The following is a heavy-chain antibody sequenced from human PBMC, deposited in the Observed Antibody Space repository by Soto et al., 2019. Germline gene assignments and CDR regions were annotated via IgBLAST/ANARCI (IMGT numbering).Heavy chain of an antibody. CDR3: ARDRGFWSGYYSRYYYYGMDV. D-gene: IGHD3-3*01. Sequence: LRLSCAASGFTVSSNYMSWVRQAPGKGLEWVSVIYSGGSTYYADSVKGRFTISRDNSKNTLYLQMNSLRAEDTAVYYCARDRGFWSGYYSRYYYYGMDVWVQGTTVTVSS. CDR1: GFTVSSNY. V-gene: IGHV3-53*01. J-gene: IGHJ6*02. CDR2: IYSGGST.